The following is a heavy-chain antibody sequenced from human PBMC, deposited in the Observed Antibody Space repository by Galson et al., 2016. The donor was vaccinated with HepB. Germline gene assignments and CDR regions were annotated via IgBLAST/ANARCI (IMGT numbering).Heavy chain of an antibody. D-gene: IGHD1-26*01. CDR1: GGSFSGYY. CDR3: ARNGYYALDL. CDR2: INHSEHT. Sequence: SETLSLTCVVYGGSFSGYYWSWVRQPPGKGLEWIGEINHSEHTNYNPSLKSRVSISVDKSNNQFSLIMNSVTATDTAVYYCARNGYYALDLWGQGTLVIVSS. J-gene: IGHJ5*02. V-gene: IGHV4-34*01.